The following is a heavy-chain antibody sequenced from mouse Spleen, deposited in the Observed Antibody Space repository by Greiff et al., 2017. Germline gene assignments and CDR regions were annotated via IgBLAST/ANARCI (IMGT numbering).Heavy chain of an antibody. CDR3: ARSFDV. CDR1: GYTFTSYW. V-gene: IGHV1-69*01. CDR2: IDPSDSYT. J-gene: IGHJ1*01. Sequence: QVQLQQPGAELVMPGASVKLSCKASGYTFTSYWMHWVKQRPGQGLEWIGEIDPSDSYTNYNQKFKGKATLTVDTSSSTAYMQLSSLTSEDSAVYYCARSFDVWGAGTTVTVSS.